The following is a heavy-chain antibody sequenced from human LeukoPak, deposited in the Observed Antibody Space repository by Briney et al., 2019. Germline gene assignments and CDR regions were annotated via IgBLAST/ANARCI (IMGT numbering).Heavy chain of an antibody. CDR2: ISSSSSYI. CDR3: ARALRYNWNDLVAFDI. J-gene: IGHJ3*02. D-gene: IGHD1-1*01. CDR1: GFTFSSYS. Sequence: GGSLRLSCAASGFTFSSYSMNWVRQAPGKGLEWVSSISSSSSYIYYADSVKGRFTISRDNAKNSLYLQMNSLRAEDTAVYYCARALRYNWNDLVAFDIRGRGTMVTVSS. V-gene: IGHV3-21*01.